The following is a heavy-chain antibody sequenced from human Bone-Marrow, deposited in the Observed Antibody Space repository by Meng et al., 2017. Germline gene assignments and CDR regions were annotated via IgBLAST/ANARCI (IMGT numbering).Heavy chain of an antibody. CDR3: AREQRDYYDSSGFLPGRYYYGMDV. Sequence: GEFLKISRAASGFTASSNYMSWVRQAPGKGLEWVSVIHSGGSTYYADPVKGRFTISRDNSKNTLYLQMNSLRAEDTAVYYCAREQRDYYDSSGFLPGRYYYGMDVWGQGTTVTVSS. V-gene: IGHV3-66*02. CDR1: GFTASSNY. D-gene: IGHD3-22*01. CDR2: IHSGGST. J-gene: IGHJ6*02.